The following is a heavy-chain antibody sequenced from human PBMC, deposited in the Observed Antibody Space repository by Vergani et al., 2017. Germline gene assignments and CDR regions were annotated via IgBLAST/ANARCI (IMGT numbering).Heavy chain of an antibody. Sequence: QVQLQESGPGLVKPSETLSLTCTVSGGSISSYYWSWIRQPPGKGLEWIGYIYYSWSTNYNPSLKSRVTISVDTSKNQFSLKLSSVTAADTAVYYCARGYCSSTSCSWFDPWGQGTLVTVSS. V-gene: IGHV4-59*01. CDR1: GGSISSYY. CDR2: IYYSWST. J-gene: IGHJ5*02. D-gene: IGHD2-2*01. CDR3: ARGYCSSTSCSWFDP.